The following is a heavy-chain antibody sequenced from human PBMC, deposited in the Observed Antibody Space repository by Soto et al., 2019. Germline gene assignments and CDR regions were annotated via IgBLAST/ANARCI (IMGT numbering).Heavy chain of an antibody. CDR2: ISYDGSNK. J-gene: IGHJ3*02. CDR3: ARDGTMIVDHDAFDI. V-gene: IGHV3-30-3*01. CDR1: GFTFSSYA. D-gene: IGHD3-22*01. Sequence: QVQLVESGGGVVQPGRSLRLSCAASGFTFSSYAMHWVRQAPGKGLEWVAVISYDGSNKYYADSVKGRFTISRDNSKNTLYLQMNSLRAEDTAVYYCARDGTMIVDHDAFDIWGQGTMVTVSS.